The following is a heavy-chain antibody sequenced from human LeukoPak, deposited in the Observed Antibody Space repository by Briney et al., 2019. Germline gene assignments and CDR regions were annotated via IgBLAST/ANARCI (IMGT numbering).Heavy chain of an antibody. CDR3: ARGQGTTGTTGWFDP. CDR1: GYTFTSYA. D-gene: IGHD1-1*01. V-gene: IGHV1-18*01. Sequence: GASVKVSCKASGYTFTSYAISWVRQAPGQGLEWMGWISAYNGNTNYAQKLQGRVTMTTDTSTSTAYMELRSLRSDDTAVYYCARGQGTTGTTGWFDPRGQGTLVTVPS. J-gene: IGHJ5*02. CDR2: ISAYNGNT.